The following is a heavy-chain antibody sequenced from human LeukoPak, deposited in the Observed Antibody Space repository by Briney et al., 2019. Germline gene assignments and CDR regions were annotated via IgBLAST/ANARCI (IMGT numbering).Heavy chain of an antibody. CDR1: GYSFSSHW. J-gene: IGHJ4*02. V-gene: IGHV5-10-1*01. Sequence: GESLRISCKGSGYSFSSHWIRWVRQMPGKGLGWVGRIAPSDSYTNYSPSFQGHVTISADKSINTAYLQWSSLKASDTAMYYCARHLRAYSSSWYFDYWGQGTLVTVSS. CDR3: ARHLRAYSSSWYFDY. CDR2: IAPSDSYT. D-gene: IGHD6-13*01.